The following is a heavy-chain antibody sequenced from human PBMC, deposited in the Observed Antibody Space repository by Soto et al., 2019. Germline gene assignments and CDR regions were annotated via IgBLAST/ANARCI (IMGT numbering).Heavy chain of an antibody. D-gene: IGHD3-22*01. CDR2: IDPSDSYT. CDR3: ARHAPYYYDSSGYYYKD. Sequence: GESLKISCKGSGYSFTSYWISWVRLMPGKGLEWMGRIDPSDSYTNYSPSFQGHVTISADKSISTAYLQWSSLKASDTAMYYCARHAPYYYDSSGYYYKDWGQGTPVTVSS. J-gene: IGHJ4*02. V-gene: IGHV5-10-1*01. CDR1: GYSFTSYW.